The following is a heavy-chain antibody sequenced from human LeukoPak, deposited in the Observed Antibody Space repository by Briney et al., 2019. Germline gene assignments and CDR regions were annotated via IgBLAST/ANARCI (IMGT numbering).Heavy chain of an antibody. CDR2: IYHSGST. V-gene: IGHV4-30-2*01. Sequence: PSETLSLTCAVSGGSISSGGYSWSWIRQPPGKGLEWIGYIYHSGSTYYNPSLKSRVTISVDTSKNQFSLKLSSVTAADTAVYYCARHPVRYFDWLDLPDYWGQGTLVTVSS. J-gene: IGHJ4*02. CDR3: ARHPVRYFDWLDLPDY. D-gene: IGHD3-9*01. CDR1: GGSISSGGYS.